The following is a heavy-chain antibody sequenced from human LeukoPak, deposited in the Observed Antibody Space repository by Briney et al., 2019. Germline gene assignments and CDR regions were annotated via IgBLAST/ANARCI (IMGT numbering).Heavy chain of an antibody. CDR1: GYTFTGYY. D-gene: IGHD2-15*01. CDR2: INPNSGGT. CDR3: ARDIDPGNYFDH. J-gene: IGHJ4*02. Sequence: ASVKVSCKASGYTFTGYYMHWVRQAPGQGLEWMGWINPNSGGTNYAQKFQGRVTMTRDTSISTAYMELSRLRSDDTAVYYCARDIDPGNYFDHWGQGTLVTVSS. V-gene: IGHV1-2*02.